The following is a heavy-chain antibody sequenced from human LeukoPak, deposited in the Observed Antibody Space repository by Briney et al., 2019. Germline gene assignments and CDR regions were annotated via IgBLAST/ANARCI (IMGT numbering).Heavy chain of an antibody. CDR2: ISSSGSTI. J-gene: IGHJ6*02. CDR1: RFTFSSYE. V-gene: IGHV3-48*03. Sequence: GGSLRLSCAASRFTFSSYEMNWVRQAPGKGLEWVSYISSSGSTIYYADSVKGRFTISRDNAKNSLYLQMNSLRAEDTAVYYCARWYYYYGMDVWGQGTTVTVSS. CDR3: ARWYYYYGMDV.